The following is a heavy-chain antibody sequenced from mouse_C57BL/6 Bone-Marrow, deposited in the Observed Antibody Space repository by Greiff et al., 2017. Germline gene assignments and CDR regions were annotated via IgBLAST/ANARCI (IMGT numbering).Heavy chain of an antibody. V-gene: IGHV5-4*01. Sequence: EVKLMESGGGLVKPGGSLKLSCAASGFTFSSYAMSWVRQTPEKRLEWVATISAGGSYTYYPDKVKGRFTISRDNAKNTLYLQMSHLKSEDTAMYYCARESNYGSSCGFAYWGQGTLVTVSA. CDR3: ARESNYGSSCGFAY. D-gene: IGHD1-1*01. CDR2: ISAGGSYT. CDR1: GFTFSSYA. J-gene: IGHJ3*01.